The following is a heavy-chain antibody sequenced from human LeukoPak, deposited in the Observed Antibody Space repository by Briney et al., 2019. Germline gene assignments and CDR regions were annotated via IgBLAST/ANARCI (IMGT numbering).Heavy chain of an antibody. CDR3: ARRRITMVRGVIKTSYYFDY. D-gene: IGHD3-10*01. V-gene: IGHV3-21*04. CDR2: ITSSSTYT. Sequence: GGSLRLSCAASGFSFSSYNMNWVRQTPGKGLEWVSSITSSSTYTFYADSVKGRFTISRDNAKNSLYLQMNSLRAEDTALYYCARRRITMVRGVIKTSYYFDYWGQGTLVTVSS. CDR1: GFSFSSYN. J-gene: IGHJ4*02.